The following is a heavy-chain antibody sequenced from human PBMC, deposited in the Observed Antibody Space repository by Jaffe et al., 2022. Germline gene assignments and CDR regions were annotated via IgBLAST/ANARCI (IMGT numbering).Heavy chain of an antibody. V-gene: IGHV3-30*02. CDR3: AKDHLYGENVLLWFGELWMRGGYFDY. J-gene: IGHJ4*02. D-gene: IGHD3-10*01. CDR2: IRYDGSNK. CDR1: GFTFSSYG. Sequence: QVQLVESGGGVVQPGGSLRLSCAASGFTFSSYGMHWVRQAPGKGLEWVAFIRYDGSNKYYADSVKGRFTISRDNSKNTLYLQMNSLRAEDTAVYYCAKDHLYGENVLLWFGELWMRGGYFDYWGQGTLVTVSS.